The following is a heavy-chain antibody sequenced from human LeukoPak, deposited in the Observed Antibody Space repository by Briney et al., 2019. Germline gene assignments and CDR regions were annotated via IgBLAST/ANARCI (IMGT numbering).Heavy chain of an antibody. D-gene: IGHD4-11*01. Sequence: PSETLSLTCTVSGYSLRSGYHWAWFRQPPGKGLEWIGSVSQSGSTYDNPSLKSRVTMSMDTSKNQFSVKMRAVTAADTAVYYCARSELNDYSRFWGQGILVAVSS. CDR2: VSQSGST. CDR1: GYSLRSGYH. V-gene: IGHV4-38-2*02. CDR3: ARSELNDYSRF. J-gene: IGHJ4*02.